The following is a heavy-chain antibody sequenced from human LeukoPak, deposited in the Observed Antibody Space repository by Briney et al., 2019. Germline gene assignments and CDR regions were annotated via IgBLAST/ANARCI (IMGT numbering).Heavy chain of an antibody. CDR3: ARRGYYDSSGYDY. Sequence: GGSLRLSCAASGFTFSGYGMNWVRQAPGKGLEWVSGITGRGESTYYADSVKGRFTISRDNAKNSLYLQINSLRAEDTAIYYCARRGYYDSSGYDYWGQGTLVTVSS. CDR2: ITGRGEST. J-gene: IGHJ4*02. D-gene: IGHD3-22*01. V-gene: IGHV3-23*01. CDR1: GFTFSGYG.